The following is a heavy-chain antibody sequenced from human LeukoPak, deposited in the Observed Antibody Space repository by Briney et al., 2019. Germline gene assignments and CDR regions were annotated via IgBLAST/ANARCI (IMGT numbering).Heavy chain of an antibody. CDR1: GGSFSGYY. V-gene: IGHV4-34*01. CDR2: INHSGST. CDR3: ARHVGMATIGDFDY. J-gene: IGHJ4*02. Sequence: SETLSLTCAVYGGSFSGYYWSWIRQPPGKGLEWIGEINHSGSTNYNPSLKSRVTISVDTSKNQFSLKLSSVTAADTAVYYCARHVGMATIGDFDYWGQGTLVTVSS. D-gene: IGHD5-24*01.